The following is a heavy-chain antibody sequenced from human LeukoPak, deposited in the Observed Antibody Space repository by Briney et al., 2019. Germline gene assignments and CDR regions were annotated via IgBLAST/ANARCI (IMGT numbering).Heavy chain of an antibody. D-gene: IGHD6-19*01. Sequence: ASVKVSCKASGYTFTSYGISWVRQAPGQGLEWMGRIIPILGIANYAQKFQGRVTITADKSTSTAYMELSSLRSEDTAVYYCASRDRSIAVAGDLFDYWGQGTLVTVSS. CDR1: GYTFTSYG. V-gene: IGHV1-69*04. J-gene: IGHJ4*02. CDR3: ASRDRSIAVAGDLFDY. CDR2: IIPILGIA.